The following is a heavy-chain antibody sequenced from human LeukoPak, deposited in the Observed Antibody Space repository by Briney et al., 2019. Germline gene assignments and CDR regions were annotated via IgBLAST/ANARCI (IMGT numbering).Heavy chain of an antibody. D-gene: IGHD5-12*01. CDR3: AKDNDYDYDWIDP. V-gene: IGHV4-61*01. J-gene: IGHJ5*02. Sequence: SETLSLTCTVSGDSVSGISFYWSWIRQPPGKGLQYIGYIQYSGSTNYNPSLKSRVTISVDTSKNQFSLKLSSVTAADTAVYYCAKDNDYDYDWIDPWGQGTLVTVSS. CDR2: IQYSGST. CDR1: GDSVSGISFY.